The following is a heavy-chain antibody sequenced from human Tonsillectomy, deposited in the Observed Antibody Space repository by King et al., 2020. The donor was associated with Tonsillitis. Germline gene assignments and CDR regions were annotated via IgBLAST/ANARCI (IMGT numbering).Heavy chain of an antibody. CDR1: GYTFTAYY. V-gene: IGHV1-2*02. J-gene: IGHJ4*02. CDR3: ARDIAKVTVKYFDH. CDR2: INPTTGAT. Sequence: QLVQSGAEVKKPGASVKVACRASGYTFTAYYIHWVRQAPGQGLEWMGWINPTTGATIYAKKFQDRVNVTRDTSITTAYMELSRLRSDDTAVYFCARDIAKVTVKYFDHWGQGTLVTVSS. D-gene: IGHD1-26*01.